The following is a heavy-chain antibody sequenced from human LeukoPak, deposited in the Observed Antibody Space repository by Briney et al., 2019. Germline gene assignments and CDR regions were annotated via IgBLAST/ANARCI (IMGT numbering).Heavy chain of an antibody. CDR2: ISGSGGST. D-gene: IGHD6-13*01. J-gene: IGHJ4*02. Sequence: PGGSLRLSCAASGFAFSSYDMSWVRQAPGKGLEWVSAISGSGGSTYYADSVKGRFIISRDNSKNTLFLQMNSLRAEDTAVYYCAKDNGWQQLVNCFDYWGQGTLVTVSS. CDR3: AKDNGWQQLVNCFDY. CDR1: GFAFSSYD. V-gene: IGHV3-23*01.